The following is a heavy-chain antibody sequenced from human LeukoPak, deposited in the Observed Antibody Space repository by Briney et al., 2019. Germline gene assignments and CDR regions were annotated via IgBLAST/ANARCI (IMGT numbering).Heavy chain of an antibody. V-gene: IGHV3-48*01. CDR1: GLTFSDYT. D-gene: IGHD2-2*03. J-gene: IGHJ4*02. CDR2: ISSSSSNI. CDR3: ASVGHCTSSSCPYYFDY. Sequence: GGSLRLSCAASGLTFSDYTMNWVRQAPGKGLEWVSYISSSSSNISYADSVKGRFTISRDNAKNSLFRQMNSLRAEDTAVYYCASVGHCTSSSCPYYFDYWGQGTLVTVSS.